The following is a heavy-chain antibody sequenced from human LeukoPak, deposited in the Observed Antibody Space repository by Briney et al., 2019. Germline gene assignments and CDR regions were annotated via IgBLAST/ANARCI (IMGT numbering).Heavy chain of an antibody. CDR1: GGSFSGYY. CDR2: INHSGST. J-gene: IGHJ4*02. Sequence: PSETLSLTCAVYGGSFSGYYWSWIRQPPGKGLEWIEEINHSGSTNYNPSLKSRVTISVDTSKNQFSLKLSSVTAADTAVYYCASSGGYWGQGTLVTVSS. CDR3: ASSGGY. V-gene: IGHV4-34*01.